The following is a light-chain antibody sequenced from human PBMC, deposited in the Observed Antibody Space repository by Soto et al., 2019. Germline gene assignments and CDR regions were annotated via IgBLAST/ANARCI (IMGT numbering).Light chain of an antibody. V-gene: IGLV2-14*01. CDR2: EVS. Sequence: QSVLTQPASVSGSPGQSITISCTGTSSDVGGYNYVSWYQQHPGKAPKLMIYEVSNRPSGVSNRFSGSKSGNTASLTISGLQAEDEADYYCSSYTSSSTHWVFGGATKLTVL. J-gene: IGLJ3*02. CDR1: SSDVGGYNY. CDR3: SSYTSSSTHWV.